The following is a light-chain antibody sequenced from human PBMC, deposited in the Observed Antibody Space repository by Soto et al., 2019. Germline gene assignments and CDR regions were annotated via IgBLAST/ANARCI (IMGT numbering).Light chain of an antibody. CDR3: QQYYSYPWT. CDR2: AAS. CDR1: QSISKW. V-gene: IGKV1-5*01. Sequence: DIQMTQSPSTLSASIGDRVIITCRASQSISKWLAWHQQKPGKAPKLLIYAASTLQSGVPSRFSGSGSGTDFTLTISCLQSEDFATYYCQQYYSYPWTFGQGTKVDIK. J-gene: IGKJ1*01.